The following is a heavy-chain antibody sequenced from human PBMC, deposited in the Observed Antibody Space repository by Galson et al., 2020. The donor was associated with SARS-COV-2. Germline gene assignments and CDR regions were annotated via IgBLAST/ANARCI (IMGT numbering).Heavy chain of an antibody. Sequence: SETLSLTCAVSGGSIISGGYSWTWVRQPPGKGLEWIGHIYYSGTTYYNPSLKSRLTLSVDTSKNQFSLNVSSVTAADTAVYYCGRGVYYYGVDVWGQGTTVIVSS. CDR1: GGSIISGGYS. CDR2: IYYSGTT. D-gene: IGHD1-20*01. J-gene: IGHJ6*02. CDR3: GRGVYYYGVDV. V-gene: IGHV4-30-4*07.